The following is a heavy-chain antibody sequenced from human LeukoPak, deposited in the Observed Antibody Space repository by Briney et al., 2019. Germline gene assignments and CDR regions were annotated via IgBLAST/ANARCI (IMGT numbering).Heavy chain of an antibody. CDR2: ISGSGSNT. V-gene: IGHV3-23*01. CDR1: GFTFTTYG. CDR3: AKNGEPYYYMDV. Sequence: GGSLRLSCAASGFTFTTYGMNWVRQAPGKGLEWVSGISGSGSNTYYADSVKGRLTTSRDNSKNTLYLQMNSLRAEDTAVYYCAKNGEPYYYMDVWGKGTTVTVSS. D-gene: IGHD1-14*01. J-gene: IGHJ6*03.